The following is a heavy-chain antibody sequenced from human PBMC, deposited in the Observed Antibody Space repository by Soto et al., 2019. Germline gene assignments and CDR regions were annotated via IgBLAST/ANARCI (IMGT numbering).Heavy chain of an antibody. V-gene: IGHV4-59*01. J-gene: IGHJ3*02. D-gene: IGHD4-17*01. CDR1: GGSISSYY. CDR3: VSWATGITERFDAFDS. CDR2: IYYSGST. Sequence: QVQLQESGPGLVKPSETLSLTCTVSGGSISSYYWSWIRQPPGKGLEWIGYIYYSGSTNYNPSLKRRFTISVDTAKNQSSPKPSSVTAADTAVYYCVSWATGITERFDAFDSLGQGAMVTFSS.